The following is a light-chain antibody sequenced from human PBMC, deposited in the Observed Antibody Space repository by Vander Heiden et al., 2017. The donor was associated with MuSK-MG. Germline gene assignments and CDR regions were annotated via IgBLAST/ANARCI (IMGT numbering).Light chain of an antibody. CDR2: GKN. V-gene: IGLV3-19*01. CDR1: SLRSYY. Sequence: SSGLTQDPAVSVALGQTVRLTCQGDSLRSYYAGWYQQKPGTAPVLVIFGKNNRPSGIPDRFSGSSSGTTDSTTITGAQAEEDADYYCNSQDSSVNPLFGGGTKLTVL. CDR3: NSQDSSVNPL. J-gene: IGLJ3*02.